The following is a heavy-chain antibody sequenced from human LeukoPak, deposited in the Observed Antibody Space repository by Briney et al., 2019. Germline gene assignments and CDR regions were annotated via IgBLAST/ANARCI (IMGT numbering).Heavy chain of an antibody. V-gene: IGHV3-33*01. D-gene: IGHD3-22*01. CDR3: AREFYYDSSGYTLDY. J-gene: IGHJ4*02. CDR1: GFTFSSYG. CDR2: IWYDGSNK. Sequence: GGSLRLSCAASGFTFSSYGMHWGRQAPGKGLEWVAVIWYDGSNKYYADSVKGRFTISRDNSKNTLYLQMNSLRAEDTAVYYCAREFYYDSSGYTLDYWGQGTLVTVSS.